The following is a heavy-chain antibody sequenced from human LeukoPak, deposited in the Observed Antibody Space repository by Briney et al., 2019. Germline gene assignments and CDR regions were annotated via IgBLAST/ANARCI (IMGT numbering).Heavy chain of an antibody. V-gene: IGHV1-2*02. D-gene: IGHD3-9*01. J-gene: IGHJ4*02. CDR1: GYTFTGYY. CDR2: INPNSGGT. Sequence: ASVKVSCKASGYTFTGYYMHWVRQAPGQGLEWMGWINPNSGGTNYAQKFQGRVTMTRDTSISTAYMELSRLRSDDTAVYYCARGPYILTGYSSYYFDYWGQGTLVTVSS. CDR3: ARGPYILTGYSSYYFDY.